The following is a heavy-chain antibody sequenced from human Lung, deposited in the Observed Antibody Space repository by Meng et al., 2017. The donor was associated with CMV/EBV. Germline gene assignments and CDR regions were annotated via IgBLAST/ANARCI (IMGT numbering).Heavy chain of an antibody. Sequence: SXTXSLXCAVYGGSFSGYFWSWIRQPPGKGLEWIGEINHSGSTNYNPSLKSRVTISVDTSKNQFFLKLSSVTAADTAVYYCARGTVTSRVIVPPFAIKIVYGMDVWGQGXTVTVSS. CDR1: GGSFSGYF. CDR3: ARGTVTSRVIVPPFAIKIVYGMDV. CDR2: INHSGST. J-gene: IGHJ6*02. D-gene: IGHD2-2*01. V-gene: IGHV4-34*01.